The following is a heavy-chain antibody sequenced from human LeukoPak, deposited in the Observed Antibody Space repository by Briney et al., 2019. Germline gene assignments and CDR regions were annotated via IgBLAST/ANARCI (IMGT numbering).Heavy chain of an antibody. Sequence: GGSLRLSCAASGFTFSSYGMHWVRQAPGKGLEWVAFIRYDGSNKYYADSVKGRFTISRDNSKNTLYLQMNSLRAEDTAVYYCAKGPRSDIVGATPFDYWGQGTLVTVSS. CDR2: IRYDGSNK. D-gene: IGHD1-26*01. CDR3: AKGPRSDIVGATPFDY. J-gene: IGHJ4*02. CDR1: GFTFSSYG. V-gene: IGHV3-30*02.